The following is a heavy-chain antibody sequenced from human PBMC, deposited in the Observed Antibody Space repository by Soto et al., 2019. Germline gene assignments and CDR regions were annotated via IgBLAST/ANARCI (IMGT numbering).Heavy chain of an antibody. J-gene: IGHJ4*02. D-gene: IGHD5-12*01. V-gene: IGHV1-69*12. CDR2: IIPIFGTA. Sequence: QVQLVQSGAEVKKPGSSVKVSCKASGGTFSSYAISWVRQAPGQGLEWMGGIIPIFGTANYAQKFQGRVTITADASTRTAYMELSSLRSEDTAVYYCASEGRDGYNYPQYYFDYWGQGTLVTVSS. CDR1: GGTFSSYA. CDR3: ASEGRDGYNYPQYYFDY.